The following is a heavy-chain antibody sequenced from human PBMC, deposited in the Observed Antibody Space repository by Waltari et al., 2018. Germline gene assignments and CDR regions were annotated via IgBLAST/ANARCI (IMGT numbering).Heavy chain of an antibody. J-gene: IGHJ4*02. V-gene: IGHV3-30*01. CDR3: ARDKTDSSGWYGEDY. D-gene: IGHD6-19*01. CDR2: ISYDGSNK. CDR1: GFTVSSYA. Sequence: QVQLVESGGGVVQPGRSLRLTCAASGFTVSSYAMHWVRQAPGKGLEWVAVISYDGSNKHYADSVKGRFTISRDNSKNTLYLQMNSLRAEDTAVYYCARDKTDSSGWYGEDYWGQGTLVTVSS.